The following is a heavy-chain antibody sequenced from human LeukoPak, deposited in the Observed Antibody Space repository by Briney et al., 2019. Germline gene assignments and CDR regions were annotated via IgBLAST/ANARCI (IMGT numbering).Heavy chain of an antibody. V-gene: IGHV1-2*02. D-gene: IGHD1-26*01. CDR1: GFIVAAYY. J-gene: IGHJ4*02. CDR2: INPNTGDP. CDR3: ARDRNGQSTGAGDY. Sequence: ASLKVSCKASGFIVAAYYIHWVRLAPGQGLEWMGWINPNTGDPNYAQKFQGRISMTWDVSLSTAYLELTRVTSDDSAIYYCARDRNGQSTGAGDYWGQGTLGTVSS.